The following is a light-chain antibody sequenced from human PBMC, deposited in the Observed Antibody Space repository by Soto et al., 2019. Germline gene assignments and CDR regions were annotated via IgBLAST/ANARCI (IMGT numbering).Light chain of an antibody. CDR1: QSISSY. CDR2: AAS. CDR3: QQSYSIPPG. V-gene: IGKV1-39*01. Sequence: DIQMTQSPSSLSASVGDGVTITCRASQSISSYLNWYQQKPGKVPKLLIYAASSLQSGVPSRFSGSGSGTDFTLTISSLQPEDFATYYCQQSYSIPPGFGGGTKVEIK. J-gene: IGKJ4*01.